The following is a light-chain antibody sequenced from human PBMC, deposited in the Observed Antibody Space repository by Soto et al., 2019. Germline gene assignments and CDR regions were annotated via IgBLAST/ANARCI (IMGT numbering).Light chain of an antibody. CDR3: CSYAGSSTLDVV. CDR2: EGS. CDR1: SSDVGSYNL. Sequence: QSALTQPASVSGSPGQSITISCTGTSSDVGSYNLVSWYQQHPGKAPKLMIYEGSKRPSGVSNLFSGSKSGNTASLTISGLQAEDEADYYCCSYAGSSTLDVVFGGGTQLTVL. V-gene: IGLV2-23*01. J-gene: IGLJ2*01.